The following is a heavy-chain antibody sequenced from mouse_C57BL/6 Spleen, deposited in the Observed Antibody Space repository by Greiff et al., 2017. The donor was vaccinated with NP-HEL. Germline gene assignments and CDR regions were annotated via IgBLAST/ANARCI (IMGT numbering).Heavy chain of an antibody. CDR3: TRRRGGEYYFDY. J-gene: IGHJ2*01. CDR2: IDPETGGT. V-gene: IGHV1-15*01. Sequence: QVQLKESGAELVRPGASVTLSCKASGYTFTDYEMHWVKQTPVHGLEWIGAIDPETGGTAYNQKFKGKAILTADKSSSTAYMELRSLTSEDSAVYYCTRRRGGEYYFDYWGQGTTLTVSS. CDR1: GYTFTDYE.